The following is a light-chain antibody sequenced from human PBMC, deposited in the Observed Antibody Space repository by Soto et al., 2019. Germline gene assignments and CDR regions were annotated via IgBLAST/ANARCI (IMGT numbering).Light chain of an antibody. CDR3: SSFAVSNSLV. V-gene: IGLV2-8*01. Sequence: QSSLTQPPSASGSPGQSVTISCTGTSNDVGGYNYVSWYQQHPGKAHKLMIYEVNKRPSGVPDRFSGSKSGNTASLTVSGLQAEDEADYYCSSFAVSNSLVFGTGTKLTVL. CDR1: SNDVGGYNY. CDR2: EVN. J-gene: IGLJ1*01.